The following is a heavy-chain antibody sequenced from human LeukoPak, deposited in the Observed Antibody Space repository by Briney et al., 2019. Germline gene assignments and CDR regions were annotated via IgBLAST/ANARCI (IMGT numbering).Heavy chain of an antibody. CDR3: ARESAAGILSYFDY. Sequence: SVKVSCKASGGTFSSYAISWVRQAPGQGLEWMGGIIPIFGTANYAQKFQGRVTITTDESTSTAYMELSSLRSEDTAAYYCARESAAGILSYFDYWGQGTLVTVSS. J-gene: IGHJ4*02. V-gene: IGHV1-69*05. CDR2: IIPIFGTA. D-gene: IGHD6-13*01. CDR1: GGTFSSYA.